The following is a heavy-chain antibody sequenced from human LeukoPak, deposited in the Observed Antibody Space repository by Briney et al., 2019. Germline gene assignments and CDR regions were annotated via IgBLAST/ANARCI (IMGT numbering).Heavy chain of an antibody. CDR1: GFAFSVYA. Sequence: GRSLRLSCAASGFAFSVYAMSWLRQPPGKGLEWVSTINANSGTTSYAASVRGRFSISRDNSKNTLYLQLNTLRADDTATYYCAKPISGGLAVTADWFHPWGQGTLVVVSS. D-gene: IGHD6-19*01. J-gene: IGHJ5*01. CDR2: INANSGTT. V-gene: IGHV3-23*01. CDR3: AKPISGGLAVTADWFHP.